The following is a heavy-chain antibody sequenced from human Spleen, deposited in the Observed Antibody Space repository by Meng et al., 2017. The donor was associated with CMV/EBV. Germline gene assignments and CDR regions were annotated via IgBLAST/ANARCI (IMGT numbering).Heavy chain of an antibody. CDR2: IHYRGSM. CDR1: GGSISISNYY. D-gene: IGHD2-2*01. J-gene: IGHJ3*02. Sequence: SETLSLTCTVSGGSISISNYYWGWIRQPPRKGLEWIGSIHYRGSMFYNPSLKSRVTISVDTSKNQFSLKLSSVTAADTAVYYCARGALGYCSSTSCRDAFDIWGQGTMVTVSS. V-gene: IGHV4-39*07. CDR3: ARGALGYCSSTSCRDAFDI.